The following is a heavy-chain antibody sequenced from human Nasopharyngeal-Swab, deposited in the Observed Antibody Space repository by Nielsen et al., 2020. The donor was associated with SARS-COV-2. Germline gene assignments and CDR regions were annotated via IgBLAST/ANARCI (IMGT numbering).Heavy chain of an antibody. J-gene: IGHJ4*02. CDR3: ARFMPTAMATYWDY. CDR1: GGSFSGYY. CDR2: INHSGST. V-gene: IGHV4-34*01. D-gene: IGHD5-18*01. Sequence: SETLSLTSAVYGGSFSGYYWSWIRQPPEKGLEWIGEINHSGSTNYNPSLKSRVTISVDTSKNQFSLKLSSVTAADTAVYYCARFMPTAMATYWDYWGQGTLVTVSS.